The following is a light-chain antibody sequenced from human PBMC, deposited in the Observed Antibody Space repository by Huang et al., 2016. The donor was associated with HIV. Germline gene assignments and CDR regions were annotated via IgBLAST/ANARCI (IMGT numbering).Light chain of an antibody. CDR2: AAS. V-gene: IGKV1-39*01. CDR1: QTITTY. CDR3: QQSYSSLLS. J-gene: IGKJ4*01. Sequence: DIQMTQSPSSLSASVGDRVIMTCRASQTITTYLNWYQQRPGKAPKLLIYAASSVQSGVPSRVSGSGSGTDFTLTISSLQAEDFATYYCQQSYSSLLSFGGGTKVAIK.